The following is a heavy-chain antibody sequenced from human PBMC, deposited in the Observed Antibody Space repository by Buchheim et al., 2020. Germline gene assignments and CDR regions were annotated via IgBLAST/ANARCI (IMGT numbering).Heavy chain of an antibody. V-gene: IGHV4-39*01. CDR2: TSYNGRT. CDR3: ARLFDGSGGGDY. Sequence: QLQLQESGPGLVKPSETVSLTCAVSGGSINAGGYYWGWIRQPPGKGLEWLGATSYNGRTYYTPSLRSRVTISVDTSKNQFSLRLRSVTAADTAVYYCARLFDGSGGGDYWGQGIL. CDR1: GGSINAGGYY. D-gene: IGHD6-19*01. J-gene: IGHJ4*02.